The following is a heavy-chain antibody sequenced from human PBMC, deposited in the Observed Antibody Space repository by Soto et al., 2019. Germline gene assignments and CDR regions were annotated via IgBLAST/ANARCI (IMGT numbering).Heavy chain of an antibody. CDR3: ARVGGPGRPPLYYFDY. J-gene: IGHJ4*02. D-gene: IGHD3-16*01. Sequence: GGSLRLSCAASGFTFSSYGMHWVRQAPGKGLEWVAVISYDGSNKYYADSVKGRFTISRDNSKNTLYLQMSSLRAEDTAVYYCARVGGPGRPPLYYFDYWGQGTLVTVSS. CDR1: GFTFSSYG. CDR2: ISYDGSNK. V-gene: IGHV3-30*03.